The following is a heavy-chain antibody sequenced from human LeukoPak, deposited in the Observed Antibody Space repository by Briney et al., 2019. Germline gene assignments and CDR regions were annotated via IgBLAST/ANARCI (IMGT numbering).Heavy chain of an antibody. CDR2: INSDGSST. CDR3: ARDRTTVTTFDY. D-gene: IGHD4-17*01. Sequence: PGGSLRLSCAASGFTFSSYRMHWVRQAPGKGLVWVSRINSDGSSTSYADSVKGRFTISRDNAKNTLYLQMNTLRAEDTAVYYCARDRTTVTTFDYWGQGTLVTVSS. J-gene: IGHJ4*02. V-gene: IGHV3-74*01. CDR1: GFTFSSYR.